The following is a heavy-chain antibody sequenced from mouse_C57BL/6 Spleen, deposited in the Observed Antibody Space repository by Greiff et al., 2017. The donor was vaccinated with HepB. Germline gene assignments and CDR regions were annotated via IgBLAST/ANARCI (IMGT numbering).Heavy chain of an antibody. Sequence: VQLQQPGAELVRPGSSVKLSCKASGYTFTSYWMDWVKQRPGQGLEWIGNIYPSDSETHYNQKFKDKATFTVDKSSSTAYMQLSSLTSEDSAVYYCARSGYYFDYWGQGTTLTVSS. CDR3: ARSGYYFDY. CDR1: GYTFTSYW. CDR2: IYPSDSET. V-gene: IGHV1-61*01. D-gene: IGHD4-1*01. J-gene: IGHJ2*01.